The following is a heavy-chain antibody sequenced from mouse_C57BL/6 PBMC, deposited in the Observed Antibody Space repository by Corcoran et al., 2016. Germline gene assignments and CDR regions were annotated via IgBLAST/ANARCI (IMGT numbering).Heavy chain of an antibody. CDR1: GYTFTTYG. J-gene: IGHJ4*01. Sequence: QIHLVQSGPELKKPGETVKISCKASGYTFTTYGMSWVKQAPGKGLKWMGWINTYSGVPTYADDFKGRFAFSLETSASTAYLQINNLKNEDTATYFCARWDACSSILYAMDYWGQGTSVTVSS. D-gene: IGHD1-1*01. CDR2: INTYSGVP. V-gene: IGHV9-3*01. CDR3: ARWDACSSILYAMDY.